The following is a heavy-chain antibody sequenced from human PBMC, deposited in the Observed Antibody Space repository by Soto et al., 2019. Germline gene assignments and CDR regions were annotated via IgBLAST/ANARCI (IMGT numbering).Heavy chain of an antibody. Sequence: SETLSLTCTVSGGSISSGGYYWSWIRQHPGKGLEWIGYIYYSGSTYYNPSLKSRVTISVDTSKNQFSLKLSSVTAADTAVYYCARVRQYSSSSRWFDPWGQGTLVTVSS. CDR3: ARVRQYSSSSRWFDP. D-gene: IGHD6-6*01. V-gene: IGHV4-31*03. CDR2: IYYSGST. CDR1: GGSISSGGYY. J-gene: IGHJ5*02.